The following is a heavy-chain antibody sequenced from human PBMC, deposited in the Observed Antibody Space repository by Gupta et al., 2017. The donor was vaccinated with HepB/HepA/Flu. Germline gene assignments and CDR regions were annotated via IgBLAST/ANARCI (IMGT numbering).Heavy chain of an antibody. Sequence: PSLKSRVTISVDTSKNQFSLKLSSVTAADTAMYYCATNSGTFYYNLDVWGQGTTVTVSS. V-gene: IGHV4-34*01. J-gene: IGHJ6*02. D-gene: IGHD1-26*01. CDR3: ATNSGTFYYNLDV.